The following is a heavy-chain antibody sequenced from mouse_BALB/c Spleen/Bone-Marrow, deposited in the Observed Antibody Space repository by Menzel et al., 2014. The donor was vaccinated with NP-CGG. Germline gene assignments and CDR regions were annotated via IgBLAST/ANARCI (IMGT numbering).Heavy chain of an antibody. Sequence: VQLQQSGTVLARPGASVKMSCKASGYTFTSYWMHWVKQRPGQGLEWIGAIYPGNSDTSYNQKFKGKAKLTAVTSTITAYMELSSLTNEDSAVYYCTGGKDYYAMDYWGQGTSVTVS. V-gene: IGHV1-5*01. D-gene: IGHD1-3*01. J-gene: IGHJ4*01. CDR2: IYPGNSDT. CDR3: TGGKDYYAMDY. CDR1: GYTFTSYW.